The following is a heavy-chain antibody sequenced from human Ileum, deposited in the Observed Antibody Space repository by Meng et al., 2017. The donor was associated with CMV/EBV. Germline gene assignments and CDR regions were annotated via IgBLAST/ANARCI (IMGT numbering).Heavy chain of an antibody. CDR1: GFTFSSYW. Sequence: GEALKTPCAASGFTFSSYWMSWVRQAPGKGLEWVANIRQDGGELFYVGSVKGRFTVSRDNADNSLYLQMNSLSADDTAVYFCATLTWERHYSVWLGWGQGTLVTVSS. J-gene: IGHJ4*02. CDR2: IRQDGGEL. CDR3: ATLTWERHYSVWLG. V-gene: IGHV3-7*01. D-gene: IGHD6-19*01.